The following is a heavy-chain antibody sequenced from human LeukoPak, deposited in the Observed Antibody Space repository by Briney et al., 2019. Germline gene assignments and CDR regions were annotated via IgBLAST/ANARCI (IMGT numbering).Heavy chain of an antibody. J-gene: IGHJ3*01. CDR2: ISTYNGNT. V-gene: IGHV1-18*01. CDR3: ARGDDAFDF. CDR1: WYTLSNYG. Sequence: GSVEVSCKGSWYTLSNYGIILVRQGPGQRLEWMGWISTYNGNTNYIQKLQGRVTVTTDTSTSTIYMELRSLRSDDTAVYYCARGDDAFDFWGQGTMVTVSS.